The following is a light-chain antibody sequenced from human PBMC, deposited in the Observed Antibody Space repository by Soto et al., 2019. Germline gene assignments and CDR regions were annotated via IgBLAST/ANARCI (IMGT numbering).Light chain of an antibody. CDR1: QSVNTY. CDR3: QQRSNWYT. CDR2: DVS. V-gene: IGKV3-11*01. Sequence: EIVLTQSPATLSLSPGERATLSCRASQSVNTYLAWYQQKPGQAPRLLIYDVSKRATGIPARFSGSGSGTDFTLTISSLEPEDFAVYYCQQRSNWYTFGQGTKVDSK. J-gene: IGKJ2*01.